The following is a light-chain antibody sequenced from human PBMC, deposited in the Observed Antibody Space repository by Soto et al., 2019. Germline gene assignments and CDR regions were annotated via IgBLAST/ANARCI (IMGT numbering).Light chain of an antibody. CDR3: LQRAAWPWT. J-gene: IGKJ1*01. V-gene: IGKV3-11*01. CDR2: DVF. CDR1: QSIGNY. Sequence: EIVLTQAPATPSLSPGERATLSCRASQSIGNYIAWYQQKPGQAPRLLVYDVFNRATGIPARFSGSGSGTDFTLTISSLEPEDFAVYYCLQRAAWPWTFGQGTKVEVK.